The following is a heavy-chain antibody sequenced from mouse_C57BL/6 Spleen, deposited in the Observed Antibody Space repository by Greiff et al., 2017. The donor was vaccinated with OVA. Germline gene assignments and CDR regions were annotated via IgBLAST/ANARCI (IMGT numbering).Heavy chain of an antibody. D-gene: IGHD1-1*01. V-gene: IGHV2-4*01. J-gene: IGHJ4*01. CDR1: GFSLTSYG. Sequence: QVQLQQSGPGLVQPSQSLSITCTVSGFSLTSYGVHWVRQPPGKGLEWLGVIWSGGSTDDNAAFISRLSISKDNSKSQVFFKMNSLQADDTAIYYCAKWEYYGSSSAMDYWGQGTSVTVSS. CDR2: IWSGGST. CDR3: AKWEYYGSSSAMDY.